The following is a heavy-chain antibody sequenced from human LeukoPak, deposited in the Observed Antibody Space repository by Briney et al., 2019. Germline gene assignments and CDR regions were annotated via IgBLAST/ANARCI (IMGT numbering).Heavy chain of an antibody. D-gene: IGHD6-6*01. CDR1: GGSISSGDYY. CDR3: ARHRGSSSLFDY. CDR2: IYYSGST. J-gene: IGHJ4*02. Sequence: SQTLSLTCTVSGGSISSGDYYWDWIRQPPGMGLEYIGSIYYSGSTFYNPSLKSRVTISLDTSKNQFSLKLSSVTAADTAVYYCARHRGSSSLFDYWGQGTLVTVSS. V-gene: IGHV4-39*01.